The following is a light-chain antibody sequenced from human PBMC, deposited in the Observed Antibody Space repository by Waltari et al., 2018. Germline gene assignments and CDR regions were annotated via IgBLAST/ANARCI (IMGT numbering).Light chain of an antibody. CDR3: QQRSNWPPT. Sequence: EIVLTQSPATLSLSPGERATLSCRPSQSVSRYLAWYQQKPGQAPRLLIYDASNRATGIPARFSGSGSGTDFILTISSLEPEDFAVYYCQQRSNWPPTFGQGTRLEIK. CDR2: DAS. J-gene: IGKJ5*01. V-gene: IGKV3-11*01. CDR1: QSVSRY.